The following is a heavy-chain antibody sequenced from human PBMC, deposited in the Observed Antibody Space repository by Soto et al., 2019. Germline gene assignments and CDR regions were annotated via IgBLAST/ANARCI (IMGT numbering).Heavy chain of an antibody. Sequence: GGSLRLSCAASGFTFSSYAMSWVRQAPGKGLEWVSAISGSGGSTYYADSVKGRFTISRDNSKNTLYLQMNSLRAEDTAVYYCAKDHHPGVTILGVVIDYWGQGTLVTVSS. V-gene: IGHV3-23*01. J-gene: IGHJ4*02. D-gene: IGHD3-3*01. CDR3: AKDHHPGVTILGVVIDY. CDR2: ISGSGGST. CDR1: GFTFSSYA.